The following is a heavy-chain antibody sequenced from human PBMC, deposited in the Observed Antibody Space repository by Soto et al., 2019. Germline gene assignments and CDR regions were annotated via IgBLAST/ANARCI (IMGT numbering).Heavy chain of an antibody. CDR1: GFTFSSYA. CDR3: AKPHDFWSGYSTLLCNCFDP. Sequence: GGSLRLSCAASGFTFSSYAVSWVRQAPGKGLEWVSAISGSGGSTYYADSVKGRFTISRDNSKNTLYLQMNSLRAEDTAVYYCAKPHDFWSGYSTLLCNCFDPWGQGTLVTVSS. V-gene: IGHV3-23*01. CDR2: ISGSGGST. D-gene: IGHD3-3*01. J-gene: IGHJ5*02.